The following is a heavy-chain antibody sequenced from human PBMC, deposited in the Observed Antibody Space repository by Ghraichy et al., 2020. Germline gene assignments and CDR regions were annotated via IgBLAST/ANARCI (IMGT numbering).Heavy chain of an antibody. J-gene: IGHJ4*02. D-gene: IGHD5-12*01. Sequence: SETLSLTCDVSGASIRRDLWSWVRLPPGKGLEWIAEIYYSGATNFNPSLRSRVAISMDTSNGRPFLQLTSVTAADTAVYYCARDISGSDYPYWGQGTLVTVSS. CDR1: GASIRRDL. CDR2: IYYSGAT. V-gene: IGHV4-4*02. CDR3: ARDISGSDYPY.